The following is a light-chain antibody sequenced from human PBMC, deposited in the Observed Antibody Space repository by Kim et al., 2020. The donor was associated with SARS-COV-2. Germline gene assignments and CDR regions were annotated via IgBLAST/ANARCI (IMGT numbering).Light chain of an antibody. Sequence: SSELTQDPAVSVALGQTVRLTCQGDSLRNYYATWYQQRPGQAPTLVLYGKYDRPSGIPDRFSGSASGNTASLTSTGAQAEDEGDYYCSSRDSTGDHVVFGGGTKLAVL. CDR3: SSRDSTGDHVV. CDR1: SLRNYY. CDR2: GKY. V-gene: IGLV3-19*01. J-gene: IGLJ3*02.